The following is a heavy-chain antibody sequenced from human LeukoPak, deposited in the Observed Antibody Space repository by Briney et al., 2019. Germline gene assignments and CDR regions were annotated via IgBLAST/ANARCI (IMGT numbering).Heavy chain of an antibody. D-gene: IGHD4-17*01. Sequence: PGGSLRLSCAASGFTVSSNFMTWVRQASGKGLEWVSVISSGGTTYYADSVKGRFTISRHISKNTVYLQMNGLRAEDTAVYYCARDRSYGDFAWGYWGQGTLVTVSS. CDR3: ARDRSYGDFAWGY. CDR2: ISSGGTT. J-gene: IGHJ4*02. CDR1: GFTVSSNF. V-gene: IGHV3-53*04.